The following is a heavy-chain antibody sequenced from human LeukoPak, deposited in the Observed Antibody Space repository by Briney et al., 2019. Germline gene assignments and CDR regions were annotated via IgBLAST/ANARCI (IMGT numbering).Heavy chain of an antibody. V-gene: IGHV3-23*01. CDR2: ISGSGGST. CDR3: AISTDYGDQY. J-gene: IGHJ4*02. D-gene: IGHD4-17*01. CDR1: GFTFSSYA. Sequence: GGSLRLSCAASGFTFSSYAMSWVRRAPGKGLEWVSAISGSGGSTYYAGSVKGRFTISRDNSKNTLYLQMNSLRAEDTAVYYCAISTDYGDQYWGQGTLVTVSS.